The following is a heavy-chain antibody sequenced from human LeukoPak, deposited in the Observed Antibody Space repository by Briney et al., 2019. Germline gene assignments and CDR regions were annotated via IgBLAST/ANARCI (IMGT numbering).Heavy chain of an antibody. Sequence: GGSLRLSCAASGFTVSSNYMSWVRQAPGKGLEWVAVISYDGSNKYYADSVKGRFTISRDNSKNTLYLQMNSLRAEDTAVYYCAKGDGYNHYWGQGTLVTVSS. CDR3: AKGDGYNHY. CDR1: GFTVSSNY. J-gene: IGHJ4*02. V-gene: IGHV3-30*18. D-gene: IGHD5-24*01. CDR2: ISYDGSNK.